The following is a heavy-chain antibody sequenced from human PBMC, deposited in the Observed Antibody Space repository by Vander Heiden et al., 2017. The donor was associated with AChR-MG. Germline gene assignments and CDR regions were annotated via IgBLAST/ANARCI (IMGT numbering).Heavy chain of an antibody. CDR2: IYYSGST. D-gene: IGHD3-16*02. V-gene: IGHV4-39*01. J-gene: IGHJ4*02. CDR3: ARQRLGITFGGVIVN. CDR1: GGSISSSSYY. Sequence: QLQLQESGPGLVKPSETLSLTCTVSGGSISSSSYYWGWIRQPPGKGLEWIGSIYYSGSTYYNPSLKSRVTISVDTSKNQFSLKLSSVTAADTAVYYCARQRLGITFGGVIVNWGQGTLVTVSS.